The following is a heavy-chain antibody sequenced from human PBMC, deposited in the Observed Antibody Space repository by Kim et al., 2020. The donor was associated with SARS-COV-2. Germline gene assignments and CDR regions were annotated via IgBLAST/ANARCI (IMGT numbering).Heavy chain of an antibody. D-gene: IGHD3-16*01. J-gene: IGHJ6*02. V-gene: IGHV4-59*01. CDR3: ARDRLGYYSYYGMDV. Sequence: NPCRKSRVTISVDTSKNQFSLKLSSVTAADTAVYYCARDRLGYYSYYGMDVWGQGTTVTVSS.